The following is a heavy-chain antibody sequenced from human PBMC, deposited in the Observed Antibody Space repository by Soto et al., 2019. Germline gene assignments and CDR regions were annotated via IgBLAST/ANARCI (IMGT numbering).Heavy chain of an antibody. J-gene: IGHJ3*02. D-gene: IGHD3-22*01. CDR2: ISGTGGNT. CDR1: RFTFTSYA. CDR3: AKYYDSSGRIAFDI. Sequence: PGGSLRLSCASSRFTFTSYAMGWVRQAPGKGLEWVSVISGTGGNTYHTDSVKGRFTISRDNSKNTVYLQMNSLRAEDTAVYYCAKYYDSSGRIAFDIWGQGTMVTVSS. V-gene: IGHV3-23*01.